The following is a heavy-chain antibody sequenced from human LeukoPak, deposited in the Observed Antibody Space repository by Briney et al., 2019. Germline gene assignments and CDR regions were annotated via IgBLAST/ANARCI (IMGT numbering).Heavy chain of an antibody. CDR1: GGSINSGSYY. D-gene: IGHD6-13*01. CDR2: ISGSTSYT. Sequence: PSETLSLTCTVSGGSINSGSYYWGWIRQAPGKGLEWVSYISGSTSYTDYADSVKGRFTISRDNAKNSLYLQMNSLRAEDTAVYYCARTLVAAPGSKGGPWGQGTLVTVSS. V-gene: IGHV3-11*03. CDR3: ARTLVAAPGSKGGP. J-gene: IGHJ5*02.